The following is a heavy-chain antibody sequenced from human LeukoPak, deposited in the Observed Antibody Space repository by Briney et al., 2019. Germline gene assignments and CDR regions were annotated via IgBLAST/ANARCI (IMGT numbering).Heavy chain of an antibody. Sequence: ASVTVSCKASGYTFTGYYMHWVRQAPGQGLEWMGWINPNSGGTNYAQKFQGRVTMTRDTSISTAYMELRSLRSDDTAVYYCARLSFFGILTGAVDYWGQGTLVTVSS. CDR3: ARLSFFGILTGAVDY. V-gene: IGHV1-2*02. CDR2: INPNSGGT. J-gene: IGHJ4*02. D-gene: IGHD3-9*01. CDR1: GYTFTGYY.